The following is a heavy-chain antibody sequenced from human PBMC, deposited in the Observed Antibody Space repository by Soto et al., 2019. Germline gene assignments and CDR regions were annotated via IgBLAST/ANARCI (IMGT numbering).Heavy chain of an antibody. V-gene: IGHV1-69*06. CDR1: GGTFNSYA. Sequence: QLVQSGAEVKKPGSSVKVSCKASGGTFNSYAISWVRQAPGQGLEWMGGIIPMSGRPNYAQRFQGRVTISADKSTSIVYMEMSSLTKEDTAVYYCTRRGRESANWFDPWGQGTLVTVSS. CDR2: IIPMSGRP. CDR3: TRRGRESANWFDP. J-gene: IGHJ5*02.